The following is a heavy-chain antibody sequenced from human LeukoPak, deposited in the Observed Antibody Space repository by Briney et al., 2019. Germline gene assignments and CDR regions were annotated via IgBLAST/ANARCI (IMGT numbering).Heavy chain of an antibody. CDR2: IYTSGST. J-gene: IGHJ2*01. CDR3: ARDNEWLVQSAYWYFDL. D-gene: IGHD6-19*01. CDR1: GGSISSYY. Sequence: SETLSLTCTVSGGSISSYYWSWIRQPAGKGLEWIGRIYTSGSTNYNPSLKSRVTMSVDTSKNQFSLKLSSETAADTAVYYCARDNEWLVQSAYWYFDLWGRGTLVTVSS. V-gene: IGHV4-4*07.